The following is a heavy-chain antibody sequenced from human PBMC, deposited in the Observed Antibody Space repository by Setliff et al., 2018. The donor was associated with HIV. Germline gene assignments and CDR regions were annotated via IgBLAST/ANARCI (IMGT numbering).Heavy chain of an antibody. CDR2: IYHSGST. Sequence: SETLSLTCAVYGGSFSGYYWGWIRQPPGKGLEWIANIYHSGSTYNTPSLKSRVTISLDTSKNQFSLKLSSVTAADTAVYYCARHGNDYVWGSLDYWGQGTLVTVSS. J-gene: IGHJ4*02. D-gene: IGHD3-16*01. V-gene: IGHV4-34*01. CDR1: GGSFSGYY. CDR3: ARHGNDYVWGSLDY.